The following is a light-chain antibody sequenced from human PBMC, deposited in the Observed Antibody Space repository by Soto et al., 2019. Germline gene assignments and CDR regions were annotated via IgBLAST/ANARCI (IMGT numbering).Light chain of an antibody. J-gene: IGKJ1*01. Sequence: EIVLTQSPGTLSLSPGDRATLSCRASQSVSSSYLAWYQQKPGQAPRLLIYGASGRATGIPDRFGGSGSGPDFTLTITRLEPEDFAVYYCQQYGDSPWTFGQGTKVEMK. CDR1: QSVSSSY. CDR2: GAS. CDR3: QQYGDSPWT. V-gene: IGKV3-20*01.